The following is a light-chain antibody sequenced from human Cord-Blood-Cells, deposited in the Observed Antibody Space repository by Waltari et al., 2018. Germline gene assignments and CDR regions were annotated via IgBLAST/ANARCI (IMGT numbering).Light chain of an antibody. CDR2: EDR. Sequence: QSALTHPPSASGSSGQSVTVCCTATSSRAGGYNIFSWYQQHPGNAPKLMLYEDRKRPSGLTDRVSGSKSGNTASLAVSGLQAEDEADYVCSSYAGSNNFVFWRGTKLAVL. V-gene: IGLV2-8*01. CDR3: SSYAGSNNFV. CDR1: SSRAGGYNI. J-gene: IGLJ2*01.